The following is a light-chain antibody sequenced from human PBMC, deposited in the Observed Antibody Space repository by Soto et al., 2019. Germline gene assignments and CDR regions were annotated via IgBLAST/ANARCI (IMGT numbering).Light chain of an antibody. CDR1: QSVSSSY. V-gene: IGKV3-20*01. J-gene: IGKJ1*01. Sequence: EIVLTQSPGTLSLSPGERATLSCRASQSVSSSYLAWYRQKPGQAPRLLIYGASSRATGIPDRFSGSGSGTDFTLTISRREPEDFVVYYCQQYGSSPQTFGQGTKVEIK. CDR3: QQYGSSPQT. CDR2: GAS.